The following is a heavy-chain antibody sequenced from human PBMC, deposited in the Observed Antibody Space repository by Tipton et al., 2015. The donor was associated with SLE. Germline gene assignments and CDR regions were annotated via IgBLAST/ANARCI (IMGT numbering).Heavy chain of an antibody. Sequence: LRLSCAASGFTFSSYSMNWVRQPPGKGLEWIGYIYTSGSTNYNPSLKSRVTISVDTSKNQFSLKLSSVTAADTAVYYCARVLDIVGDAFDIWGQGTMVTVSS. J-gene: IGHJ3*02. CDR1: GFTFSSYS. D-gene: IGHD2-2*03. V-gene: IGHV4-4*09. CDR3: ARVLDIVGDAFDI. CDR2: IYTSGST.